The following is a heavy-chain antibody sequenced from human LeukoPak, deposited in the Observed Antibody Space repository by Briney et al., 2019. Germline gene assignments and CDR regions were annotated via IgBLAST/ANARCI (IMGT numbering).Heavy chain of an antibody. D-gene: IGHD6-13*01. CDR3: ARLQPPIDY. CDR2: IYSGGST. J-gene: IGHJ4*02. Sequence: GGSLRLSCAASGFTLSSNYMSWVRQAPGKGVEWVSVIYSGGSTYHADSMKGRFTISRDNSKNTLYLQMNRLRAEDTAVYYCARLQPPIDYWGQGTLVTVSS. CDR1: GFTLSSNY. V-gene: IGHV3-66*04.